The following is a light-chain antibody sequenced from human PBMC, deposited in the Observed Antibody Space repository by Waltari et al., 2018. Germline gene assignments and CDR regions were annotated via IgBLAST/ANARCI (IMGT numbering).Light chain of an antibody. J-gene: IGLJ3*02. Sequence: SSELTQDPAVSVALGQTVSITCQGDSLGTYFATWYQQKPGQAPVLVFYGENNRPSGIPYRFSASRSVNTASLIIAGAQAEDEADYYCQSRDSSANGVFGGGTKLTVL. CDR2: GEN. V-gene: IGLV3-19*01. CDR1: SLGTYF. CDR3: QSRDSSANGV.